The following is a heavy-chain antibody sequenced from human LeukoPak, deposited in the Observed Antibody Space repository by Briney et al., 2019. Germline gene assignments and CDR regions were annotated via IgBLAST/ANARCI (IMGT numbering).Heavy chain of an antibody. CDR2: ISNDGSNT. CDR1: GFTFSSSW. Sequence: GGSLRLSCAASGFTFSSSWMHWVRQAPGKGLVWVSRISNDGSNTNYADSVKGRFTISRDNSKNTLYLQMNSLRAEDTAVYYCAKDHYVSGRYDAFDIWGQGTMVTVSS. J-gene: IGHJ3*02. V-gene: IGHV3-74*01. CDR3: AKDHYVSGRYDAFDI. D-gene: IGHD3-10*01.